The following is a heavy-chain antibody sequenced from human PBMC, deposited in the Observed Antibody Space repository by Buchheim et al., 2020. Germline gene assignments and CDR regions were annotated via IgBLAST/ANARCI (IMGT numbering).Heavy chain of an antibody. D-gene: IGHD4-11*01. J-gene: IGHJ6*03. CDR3: ARSYSNNYYYYMDV. Sequence: QVQLQESGPGLVKPSETLSLTCNVSGGSVSSGLHYWSWIRQPSGKGLEWIAYIYYSGSTNYNPSLKSRVTISVDTSTNQFSPKLRSVTAADTAVYYCARSYSNNYYYYMDVWGKGTT. CDR1: GGSVSSGLHY. V-gene: IGHV4-61*01. CDR2: IYYSGST.